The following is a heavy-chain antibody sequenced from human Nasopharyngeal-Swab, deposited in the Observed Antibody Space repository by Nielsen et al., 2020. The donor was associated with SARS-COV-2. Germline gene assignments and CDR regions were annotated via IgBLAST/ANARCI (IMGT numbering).Heavy chain of an antibody. CDR2: ISGYNGDT. J-gene: IGHJ4*02. V-gene: IGHV1-18*01. CDR1: GYTFTEYG. D-gene: IGHD3-3*01. CDR3: ARHGVAEDY. Sequence: ASVKVSCKASGYTFTEYGITFVRQAPGQGLEWVGWISGYNGDTKYAQNLQDRVTMTTDTSTSTVYMELRSLRSDDTAVYYCARHGVAEDYWGQGTLVTVSS.